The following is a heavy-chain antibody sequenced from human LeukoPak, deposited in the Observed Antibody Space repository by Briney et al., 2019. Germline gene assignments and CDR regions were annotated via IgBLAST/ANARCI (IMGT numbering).Heavy chain of an antibody. CDR2: ISGSGAST. J-gene: IGHJ5*02. Sequence: GWSLRLSCAASGCTFSNYAMSWVRQAPGKGLEWVSVISGSGASTYYADSVKGRFTISRDNSKNTLYLQMNSLRAEDTAVYYCARDPTPGGDGWFDPWGQGTLVTVSS. CDR1: GCTFSNYA. V-gene: IGHV3-23*01. D-gene: IGHD2-21*02. CDR3: ARDPTPGGDGWFDP.